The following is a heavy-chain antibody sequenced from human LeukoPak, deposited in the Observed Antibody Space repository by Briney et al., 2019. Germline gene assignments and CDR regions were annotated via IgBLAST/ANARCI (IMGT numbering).Heavy chain of an antibody. Sequence: SGGSLRLSCAASGFTFTSYSMTWVRQAPGKGLEWVSIISSRGGSTYYAESVKGRFTISRDSSKNTVYLQMNSLSPDDTAAYYCAKSSWPRFEDWGQGTLVSVSS. CDR2: ISSRGGST. J-gene: IGHJ4*02. CDR1: GFTFTSYS. CDR3: AKSSWPRFED. D-gene: IGHD6-6*01. V-gene: IGHV3-23*01.